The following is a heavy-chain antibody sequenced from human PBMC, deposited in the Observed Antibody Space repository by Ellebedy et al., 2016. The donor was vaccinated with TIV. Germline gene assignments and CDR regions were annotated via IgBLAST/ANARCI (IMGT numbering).Heavy chain of an antibody. CDR2: INYHGST. D-gene: IGHD6-19*01. V-gene: IGHV4-39*01. Sequence: MPGGSLRLSCTVSGGSISGNSYYWGWIRQSPGKGLKWIGSINYHGSTYYNPSLRSRVTIDVDTSKNQFSRKVTSGTAADTAVYYCARHQPPYSSGWTTDWFDPWGQGALVTVSS. CDR1: GGSISGNSYY. CDR3: ARHQPPYSSGWTTDWFDP. J-gene: IGHJ5*02.